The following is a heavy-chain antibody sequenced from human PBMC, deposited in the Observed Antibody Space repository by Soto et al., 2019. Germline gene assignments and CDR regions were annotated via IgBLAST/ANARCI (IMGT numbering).Heavy chain of an antibody. D-gene: IGHD5-12*01. CDR3: AKGSIEYSASVDN. Sequence: EVQLLESGGGLVQPGGSLRLSCAASGFSFSSYAMVWVRQCPGKGLEWVSVISARGGSSYFADSVKGRFTVSRDNSKNVLSLEMNSLRAEDTAIYFCAKGSIEYSASVDNWGQGTLVLVSS. J-gene: IGHJ4*02. CDR2: ISARGGSS. CDR1: GFSFSSYA. V-gene: IGHV3-23*01.